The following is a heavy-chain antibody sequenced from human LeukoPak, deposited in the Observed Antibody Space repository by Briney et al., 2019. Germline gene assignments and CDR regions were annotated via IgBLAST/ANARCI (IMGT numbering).Heavy chain of an antibody. CDR3: ARPYCSSTSCYTDWFDP. V-gene: IGHV3-23*01. CDR2: ISGSGGST. Sequence: GGSLRLSYAASGFTFSSYAMSWVRQAPGKGLEWVSAISGSGGSTYYADSVKGRFTISRDNSKNTLYLQMNSLRAEDTAVYYCARPYCSSTSCYTDWFDPWGQGTLVTVSS. J-gene: IGHJ5*02. D-gene: IGHD2-2*02. CDR1: GFTFSSYA.